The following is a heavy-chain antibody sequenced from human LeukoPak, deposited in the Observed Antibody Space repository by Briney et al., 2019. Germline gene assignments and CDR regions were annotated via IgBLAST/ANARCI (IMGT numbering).Heavy chain of an antibody. CDR3: AKGLGDFGRTGAFDI. J-gene: IGHJ3*02. D-gene: IGHD2-21*02. Sequence: GGSLRLSCAASGFTFSNYAMSWVRQAPGKGLEWVSTISGRGGSTYYADSVKGRFTISRDNSKNTLYLQMNSLRAEDTAVYYCAKGLGDFGRTGAFDIWGLGTMVTVSS. V-gene: IGHV3-23*01. CDR1: GFTFSNYA. CDR2: ISGRGGST.